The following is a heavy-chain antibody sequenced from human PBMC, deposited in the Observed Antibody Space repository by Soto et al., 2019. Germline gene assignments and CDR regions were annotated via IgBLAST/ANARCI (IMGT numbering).Heavy chain of an antibody. V-gene: IGHV1-18*01. Sequence: ASVKVSCKTSGYTFTSFGISWVRQAPGQGLEWLGWVSAYNGNTNYAQKLQGRVTLTTDTSTSTAYMELRSLRSDDTAVYYCARTPRTYYYGSESFSDTFDIWGQGTMVTVSS. CDR3: ARTPRTYYYGSESFSDTFDI. CDR2: VSAYNGNT. D-gene: IGHD3-10*01. CDR1: GYTFTSFG. J-gene: IGHJ3*02.